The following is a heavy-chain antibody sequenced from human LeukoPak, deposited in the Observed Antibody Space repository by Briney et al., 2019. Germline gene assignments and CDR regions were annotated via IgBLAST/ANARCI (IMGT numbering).Heavy chain of an antibody. V-gene: IGHV3-23*01. CDR3: AKDRHTARFGD. D-gene: IGHD3-10*01. CDR1: GFTFSSYA. Sequence: GGSLRLSCAASGFTFSSYAMSWVRQAPGKGLDWVSAISGSGGSTYYTDSVKGRFTISRDNSKNTLYLQMNSLRAEDTAVYYCAKDRHTARFGDWGQGTLVTVSS. CDR2: ISGSGGST. J-gene: IGHJ4*02.